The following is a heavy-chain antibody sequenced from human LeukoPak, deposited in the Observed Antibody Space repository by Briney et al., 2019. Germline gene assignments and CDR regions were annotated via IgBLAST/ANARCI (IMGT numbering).Heavy chain of an antibody. V-gene: IGHV4-31*03. CDR1: GGSISSGGYY. Sequence: SETLSLTCTVSGGSISSGGYYWSWIRQHPGKGLEWIGYIYYSGSTYYNPSLKSRVTISVDTSKNQFTLKLSSVTAADTVVYYCAREDLSGTFDYWGQGTLVTVSS. J-gene: IGHJ4*02. D-gene: IGHD6-13*01. CDR3: AREDLSGTFDY. CDR2: IYYSGST.